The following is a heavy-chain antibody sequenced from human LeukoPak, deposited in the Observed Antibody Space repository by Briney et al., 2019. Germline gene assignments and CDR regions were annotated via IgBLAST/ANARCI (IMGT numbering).Heavy chain of an antibody. Sequence: PSETLSLTRTVSGGSVSSHYWSWVRQPPGKALEWIGYISHGGQTLSNPSLSSRVTISVDTSNNQFSLKLTSVTAADTAVYFCARDTYYTSGTYYIDYFDSWGQGALVTVSS. V-gene: IGHV4-59*02. CDR2: ISHGGQT. CDR3: ARDTYYTSGTYYIDYFDS. D-gene: IGHD3-10*01. CDR1: GGSVSSHY. J-gene: IGHJ4*02.